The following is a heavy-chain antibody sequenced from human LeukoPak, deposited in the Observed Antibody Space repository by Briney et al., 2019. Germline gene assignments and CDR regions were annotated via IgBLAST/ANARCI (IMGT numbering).Heavy chain of an antibody. Sequence: ASVKVSCKASGGTFSSYAISWVRQAPGQGLEWMGGIIPIFGTANYAQKFQGRVTITADESTSTAYMELSSLRSEDTAVYYCARGAYYDILTGYLDYWGQGTLVTVSS. CDR1: GGTFSSYA. D-gene: IGHD3-9*01. CDR2: IIPIFGTA. CDR3: ARGAYYDILTGYLDY. V-gene: IGHV1-69*13. J-gene: IGHJ4*02.